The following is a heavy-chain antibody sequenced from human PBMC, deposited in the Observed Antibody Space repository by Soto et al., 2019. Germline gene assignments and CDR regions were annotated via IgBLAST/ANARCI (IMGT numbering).Heavy chain of an antibody. J-gene: IGHJ4*02. Sequence: QVQLVQSGAELKKPGSSVKVSCKASGDTFSGYPINWVRQAPGEGLEWMGRIIPVFGTTNDAQRFEGRVTFTADESTNTAYMEWRGLVSEDSAVYYCARDGGFGELKYWGPGTLVTVSS. D-gene: IGHD3-10*01. CDR3: ARDGGFGELKY. CDR2: IIPVFGTT. V-gene: IGHV1-69*18. CDR1: GDTFSGYP.